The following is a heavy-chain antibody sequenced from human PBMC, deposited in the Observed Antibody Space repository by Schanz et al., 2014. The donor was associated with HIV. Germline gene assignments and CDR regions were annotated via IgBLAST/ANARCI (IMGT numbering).Heavy chain of an antibody. Sequence: QVQLVESGGGVVQPGWSLRLSCVGSGFTFNSYGMHWVRQSPGKGLEWMAIISYDGSKKYYADSVKGRFTISRDNSKNTLDVELNSLRPEDTAVYYCAKDGSRKVRFLEGPGYYLDHWGQGALVTVSS. CDR2: ISYDGSKK. V-gene: IGHV3-30*18. D-gene: IGHD3-3*01. CDR3: AKDGSRKVRFLEGPGYYLDH. CDR1: GFTFNSYG. J-gene: IGHJ4*02.